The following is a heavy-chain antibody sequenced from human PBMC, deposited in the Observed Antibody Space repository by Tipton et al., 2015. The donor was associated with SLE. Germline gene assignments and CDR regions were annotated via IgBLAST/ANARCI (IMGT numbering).Heavy chain of an antibody. CDR1: GASISSHY. V-gene: IGHV4-59*11. D-gene: IGHD3-3*01. CDR3: ARESYDFWSHD. CDR2: IFYTGST. Sequence: TLSLTCTVSGASISSHYWSWIRQPPGRGLEWIGYIFYTGSTNYNPSLKSRVTISVDTSKNQFSLKLSSVTAADTAVYYCARESYDFWSHDWGQGTLVTVSS. J-gene: IGHJ4*02.